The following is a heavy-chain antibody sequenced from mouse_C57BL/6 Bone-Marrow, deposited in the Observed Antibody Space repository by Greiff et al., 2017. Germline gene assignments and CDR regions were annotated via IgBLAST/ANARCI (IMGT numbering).Heavy chain of an antibody. J-gene: IGHJ3*01. D-gene: IGHD2-1*01. CDR3: AGRYYGNYAWFAY. CDR1: GFNIKDYY. CDR2: IDPEDGET. Sequence: EVKLVESGAELVKPGASVKLSCTASGFNIKDYYMHWVKQRTEQGLEWIGRIDPEDGETKYAPKFQGKATITADTSSNTAYLQLSSLTSEDTAVYYCAGRYYGNYAWFAYWGQGTLVTVSA. V-gene: IGHV14-2*01.